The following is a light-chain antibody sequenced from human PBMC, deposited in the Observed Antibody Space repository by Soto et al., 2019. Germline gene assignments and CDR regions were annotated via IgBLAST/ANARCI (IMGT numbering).Light chain of an antibody. Sequence: LTQPPSASGTPGQRVTISCSGSSSNIGSNTVNWYQQLPGTAPKLLIYSNNQRPSGVPDRFSGSKSGTSASLAISGLQSEDEADYYCAAWDDSLNALVFGGGTKVTVL. CDR3: AAWDDSLNALV. J-gene: IGLJ3*02. CDR2: SNN. CDR1: SSNIGSNT. V-gene: IGLV1-44*01.